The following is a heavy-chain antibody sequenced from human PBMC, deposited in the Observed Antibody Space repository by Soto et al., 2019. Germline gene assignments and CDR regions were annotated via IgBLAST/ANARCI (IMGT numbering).Heavy chain of an antibody. Sequence: SETLSLTCTVSGGSISSYYWSWIRQPPGKGLEWIGYIYYSGSTNYNPSLKGRVTISVDTSKNQFSLKLSSVTAADTAVYYCARQAPSYCSGGSCYSGNWFDPWGQGTLVTVSS. CDR1: GGSISSYY. D-gene: IGHD2-15*01. CDR2: IYYSGST. J-gene: IGHJ5*02. CDR3: ARQAPSYCSGGSCYSGNWFDP. V-gene: IGHV4-59*08.